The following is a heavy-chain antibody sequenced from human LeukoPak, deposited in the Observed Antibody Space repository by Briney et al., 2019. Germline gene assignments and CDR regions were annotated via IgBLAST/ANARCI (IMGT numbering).Heavy chain of an antibody. V-gene: IGHV3-74*01. Sequence: GGSLRLSCAASGFSFSTQRMHWVRQAPGKGLVWVSYINIDERITGYADSVKGRFTISRDNSKNTLYLQMNSLRAEDTAVYYCASQGYCSSTSCYEDYWGQGTLVTVSS. CDR3: ASQGYCSSTSCYEDY. CDR2: INIDERIT. CDR1: GFSFSTQR. J-gene: IGHJ4*02. D-gene: IGHD2-2*01.